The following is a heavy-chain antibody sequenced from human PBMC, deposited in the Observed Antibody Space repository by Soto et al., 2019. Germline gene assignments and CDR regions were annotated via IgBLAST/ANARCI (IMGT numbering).Heavy chain of an antibody. Sequence: ASVKVSCKASGDTISGYAISWVRQAPGQGLEWMGGIIPIFGTANYAQKFQGRVTITADKSTSTAYMELSSLRSEDTAVYYCASEGVDYSSGYYVYYYFDRLGQGTLVTVSS. CDR3: ASEGVDYSSGYYVYYYFDR. D-gene: IGHD3-22*01. J-gene: IGHJ4*02. CDR1: GDTISGYA. CDR2: IIPIFGTA. V-gene: IGHV1-69*06.